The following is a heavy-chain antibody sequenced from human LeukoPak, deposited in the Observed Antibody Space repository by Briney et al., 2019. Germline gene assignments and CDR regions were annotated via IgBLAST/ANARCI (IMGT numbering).Heavy chain of an antibody. CDR1: GFTFSSYA. V-gene: IGHV3-23*01. CDR2: ISGSGGST. J-gene: IGHJ4*02. D-gene: IGHD1-7*01. Sequence: AGGSLRLSCAASGFTFSSYAMSWVRQAPGKGLEWVSAISGSGGSTYYADSVKGRFTISRDNSKNTLYLQMNSLRAEDTAVYYCAKLGYNWNYVLDYWGQGTLVTVSS. CDR3: AKLGYNWNYVLDY.